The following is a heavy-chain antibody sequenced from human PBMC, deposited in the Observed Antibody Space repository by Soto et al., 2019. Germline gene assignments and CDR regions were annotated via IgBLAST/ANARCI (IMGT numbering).Heavy chain of an antibody. CDR3: AQDPSPGFAMENYFDY. CDR1: GFTFSSYA. CDR2: ISGSSTST. Sequence: EVQLSGSGGGLVQPGGSLRLSCAASGFTFSSYAMSWVRQAPGKGLEWVSAISGSSTSTYYADSVKGRFTIYRDNSKNTLYLQMNSLRAEDTAVYYCAQDPSPGFAMENYFDYWGQGTLVTVSS. J-gene: IGHJ4*02. D-gene: IGHD3-10*01. V-gene: IGHV3-23*01.